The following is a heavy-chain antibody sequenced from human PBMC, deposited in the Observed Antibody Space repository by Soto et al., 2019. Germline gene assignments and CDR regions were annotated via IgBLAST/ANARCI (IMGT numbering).Heavy chain of an antibody. D-gene: IGHD7-27*01. J-gene: IGHJ6*02. V-gene: IGHV1-69*02. Sequence: QVQLVQSGAEVKKPGSSVKVSCKASGGTFSSYTISWVRQAPGQGLEWMGRIIPILGIANYAQKFQGRVKITADKSTSTAYMELSSLRSEDTAVYYCATRPLTSAYYYYYGMDVWGQGTTVTVSS. CDR2: IIPILGIA. CDR1: GGTFSSYT. CDR3: ATRPLTSAYYYYYGMDV.